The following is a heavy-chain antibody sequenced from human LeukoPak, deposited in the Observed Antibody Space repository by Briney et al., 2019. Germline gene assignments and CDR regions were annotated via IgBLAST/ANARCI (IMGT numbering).Heavy chain of an antibody. Sequence: GASVKVSCKASGGTFSSYAVSWVRLTPGQGLEWLGGIIPVFGTTTYAQKFQAKVTMTADKSTNTAYLEISSLTSDDTAVYYCARLTWQKYSSNWFDPWGQGTLVTVSS. CDR1: GGTFSSYA. J-gene: IGHJ5*02. V-gene: IGHV1-69*06. CDR2: IIPVFGTT. D-gene: IGHD6-6*01. CDR3: ARLTWQKYSSNWFDP.